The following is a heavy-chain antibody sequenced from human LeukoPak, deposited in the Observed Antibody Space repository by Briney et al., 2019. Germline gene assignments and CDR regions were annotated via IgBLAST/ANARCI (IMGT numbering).Heavy chain of an antibody. CDR2: IRYDGSNK. J-gene: IGHJ3*02. D-gene: IGHD2-2*01. Sequence: GGSLRLSCAASGFTFSSYGMHWVRQAPGKGLEWVAFIRYDGSNKYYADSVKGRFTISRDNSKNTLYLQMNSLRAEDTAVYYCAAPSSIVVRPGDAFDIWGQGTMVTVSS. CDR3: AAPSSIVVRPGDAFDI. V-gene: IGHV3-30*02. CDR1: GFTFSSYG.